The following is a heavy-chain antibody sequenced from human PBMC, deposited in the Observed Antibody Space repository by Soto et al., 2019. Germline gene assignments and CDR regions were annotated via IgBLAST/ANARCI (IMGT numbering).Heavy chain of an antibody. CDR1: GGSVSSSSYS. CDR2: IYYSGST. CDR3: ASLMEYNWNNADY. V-gene: IGHV4-39*01. D-gene: IGHD1-20*01. J-gene: IGHJ4*02. Sequence: QLQLQESGPGLVKPSETLSLTCTVSGGSVSSSSYSWGWIRQPPGKGLEWIGSIYYSGSTYYNPSLRSRVTISVDTSKNQFSLTLTSVTAADTAVYYCASLMEYNWNNADYWGQGTLVTVSS.